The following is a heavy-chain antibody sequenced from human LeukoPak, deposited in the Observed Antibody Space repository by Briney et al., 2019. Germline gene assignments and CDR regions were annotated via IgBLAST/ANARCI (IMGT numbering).Heavy chain of an antibody. J-gene: IGHJ6*04. D-gene: IGHD3-10*01. CDR2: ISYDGSNK. V-gene: IGHV3-30*04. Sequence: GGSLRLSCAASGFTFSSYAMHWVRQAPGKGLEWVAVISYDGSNKYYADSVKGRFTISRDNSKNTLYLQTNSLRTEDTAVYYCARGSLYGSWSYLLYYYGMDVWGKGTTVTVSS. CDR3: ARGSLYGSWSYLLYYYGMDV. CDR1: GFTFSSYA.